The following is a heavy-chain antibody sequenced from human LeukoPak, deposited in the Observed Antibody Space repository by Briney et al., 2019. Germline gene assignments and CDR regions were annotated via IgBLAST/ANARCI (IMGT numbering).Heavy chain of an antibody. V-gene: IGHV3-49*03. CDR1: GFTFGDYA. CDR2: IRNKAYGGTT. J-gene: IGHJ4*02. Sequence: SLRLSWTASGFTFGDYAMSWFRQAAGKGLEWVGFIRNKAYGGTTEYAASVKGRFTISRDDSKSIAYLQMNSLKTEDTAVYYCTSILTGLDYWGQGTLVTVSS. CDR3: TSILTGLDY. D-gene: IGHD3-9*01.